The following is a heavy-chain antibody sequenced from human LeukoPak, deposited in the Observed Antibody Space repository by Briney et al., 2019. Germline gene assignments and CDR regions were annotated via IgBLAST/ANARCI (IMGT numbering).Heavy chain of an antibody. Sequence: ASVNVSCKASGGTFSSYAISWVRQAPGQGLEWMGRIIPIFGIANYAQKFQGRVTITADKSTSTAYMELSSLRSEDTAVYYCARVGRGSKRGYDFWSGYPNWFDPWGQGTLVTVSS. D-gene: IGHD3-3*01. CDR1: GGTFSSYA. V-gene: IGHV1-69*04. CDR2: IIPIFGIA. J-gene: IGHJ5*02. CDR3: ARVGRGSKRGYDFWSGYPNWFDP.